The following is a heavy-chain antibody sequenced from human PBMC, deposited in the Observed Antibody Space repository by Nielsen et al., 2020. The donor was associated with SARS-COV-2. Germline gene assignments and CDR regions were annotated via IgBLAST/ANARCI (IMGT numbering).Heavy chain of an antibody. Sequence: GESLKISCAASGFTFSSYAMHWVRQAPGKGLEWVAVISYDGSNKYYADSVKGRFTISRDNSKNTLYLQMNSLRAEDTAVYYCAKVETGGGTIDYWGQGTLVTVSS. J-gene: IGHJ4*02. CDR2: ISYDGSNK. D-gene: IGHD1-26*01. V-gene: IGHV3-30-3*01. CDR1: GFTFSSYA. CDR3: AKVETGGGTIDY.